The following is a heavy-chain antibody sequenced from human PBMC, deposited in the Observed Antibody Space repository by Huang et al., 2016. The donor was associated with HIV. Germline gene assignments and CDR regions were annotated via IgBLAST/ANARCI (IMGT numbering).Heavy chain of an antibody. Sequence: QVQLVESWGGVVQPGRSLRLSCAASRFTFSNYAMHWVRQAPGKGLEWLAFISYDGSNKYSADSVKGRFTISRDNSKNTLYLQMNSLRAEDTAVYYCAIDLWLRDLYYYYYMDVWGKGTTVTVSS. V-gene: IGHV3-30-3*01. J-gene: IGHJ6*03. CDR3: AIDLWLRDLYYYYYMDV. D-gene: IGHD5-12*01. CDR2: ISYDGSNK. CDR1: RFTFSNYA.